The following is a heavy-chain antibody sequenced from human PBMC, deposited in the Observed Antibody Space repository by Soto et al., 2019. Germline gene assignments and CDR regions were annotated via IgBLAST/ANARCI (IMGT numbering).Heavy chain of an antibody. Sequence: AASVKVSCKASGYTFTGYYMHWVRQAPGQGLEWMGWINPNSGGTNYAQKFQGRVTMTRDTSISTAYMELSRLRSDDTAVYYCARDRAEDYDSSGYYPGFDYWGQGTLVTVSS. CDR1: GYTFTGYY. J-gene: IGHJ4*02. CDR3: ARDRAEDYDSSGYYPGFDY. CDR2: INPNSGGT. D-gene: IGHD3-22*01. V-gene: IGHV1-2*02.